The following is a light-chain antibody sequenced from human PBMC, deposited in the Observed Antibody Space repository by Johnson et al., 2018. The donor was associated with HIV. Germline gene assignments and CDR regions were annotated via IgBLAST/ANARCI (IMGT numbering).Light chain of an antibody. CDR2: ENN. J-gene: IGLJ1*01. CDR1: SSDVGSYDY. Sequence: QSVLTQPPSVSGSPGQSVTISCTGTSSDVGSYDYVSWYQQLPGTAPKLLIFENNKRPSGIPDRFSGSKSGTSATLGITGLPPGDEADYYRGTWDSSLRAYVFGSGTKVTVL. CDR3: GTWDSSLRAYV. V-gene: IGLV1-51*02.